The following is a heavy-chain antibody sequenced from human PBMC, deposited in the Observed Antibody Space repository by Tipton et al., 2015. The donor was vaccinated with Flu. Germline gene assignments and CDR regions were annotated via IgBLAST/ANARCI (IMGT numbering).Heavy chain of an antibody. Sequence: QLVQSGADVKKPGASVKVSCKASGYTFTGYYIHWVRQAPGQGLEWMGWINPNSGGTISAQKFQGRVAMTRDTSISTAYMELSRLRSDDTAVFYCARVPNPAVVPDSTYAFDIWGLGTMVTVSS. CDR3: ARVPNPAVVPDSTYAFDI. CDR2: INPNSGGT. J-gene: IGHJ3*02. D-gene: IGHD2-2*01. V-gene: IGHV1-2*02. CDR1: GYTFTGYY.